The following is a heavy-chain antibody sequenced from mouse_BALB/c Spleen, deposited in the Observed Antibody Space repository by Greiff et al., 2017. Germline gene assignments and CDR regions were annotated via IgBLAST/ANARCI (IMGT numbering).Heavy chain of an antibody. Sequence: QVQLQQSGPELVKPGASVRISCKASGYTFTSYYIHWVKQRPGQGLEWIGWIYPGNVNTKYNEKFKGKATLTADKSSSTASMQLSSLTSEDSAVYYCARDYGSYYYAMDYWGQGTSGTVAA. V-gene: IGHV1S56*01. CDR3: ARDYGSYYYAMDY. J-gene: IGHJ4*01. CDR2: IYPGNVNT. D-gene: IGHD1-1*01. CDR1: GYTFTSYY.